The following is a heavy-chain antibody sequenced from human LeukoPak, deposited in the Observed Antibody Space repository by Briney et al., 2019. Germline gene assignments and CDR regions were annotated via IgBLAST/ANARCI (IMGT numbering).Heavy chain of an antibody. J-gene: IGHJ3*02. CDR3: AKVSTMIVVVITPPGAFDI. Sequence: ASVRVSCKVSGYSVAELSMHWVRQARGKGLEWLGGLHPEEGETIYAQRFQGRVTMTEDTSTDTVYLELNSLRSEDTAVYYCAKVSTMIVVVITPPGAFDIWGQGTMVTVSS. D-gene: IGHD3-22*01. CDR1: GYSVAELS. V-gene: IGHV1-24*01. CDR2: LHPEEGET.